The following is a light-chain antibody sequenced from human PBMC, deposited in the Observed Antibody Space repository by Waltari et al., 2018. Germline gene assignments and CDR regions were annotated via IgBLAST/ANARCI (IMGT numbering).Light chain of an antibody. CDR3: QQYNNWPRT. Sequence: EIVMTQSPATLSVSPAERATLSCRASQRINSNLAWYQQKPGQAPRLLIYGASTRATGIPARFAGTGSGTEFTLTISSLQSEDFAVYYCQQYNNWPRTFGQGTKVEIK. CDR1: QRINSN. CDR2: GAS. J-gene: IGKJ1*01. V-gene: IGKV3-15*01.